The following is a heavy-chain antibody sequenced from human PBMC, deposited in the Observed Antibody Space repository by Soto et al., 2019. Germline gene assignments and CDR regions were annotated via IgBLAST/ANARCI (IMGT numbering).Heavy chain of an antibody. V-gene: IGHV1-69*02. CDR3: ARVCTSCYANWFDP. CDR2: IIPILGIA. Sequence: QVQLVQSGAEVKKPGSSVKVSCKASGGTFSSYTISWVRQAPGQGLEWMGRIIPILGIANYAQKFQGRVTITADKSTSTAYMELSSLRSEDTAVYYCARVCTSCYANWFDPWGQGTLVNVSS. D-gene: IGHD2-2*01. J-gene: IGHJ5*02. CDR1: GGTFSSYT.